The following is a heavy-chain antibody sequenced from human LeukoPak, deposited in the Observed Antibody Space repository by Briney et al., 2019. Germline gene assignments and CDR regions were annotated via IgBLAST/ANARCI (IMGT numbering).Heavy chain of an antibody. D-gene: IGHD5-12*01. V-gene: IGHV3-23*01. CDR2: ISGSAYST. Sequence: PGGSLRLSCAASGFTFSSYAMSWVRQAPGKGLEWVAGISGSAYSTYYADSVQGRFTISRDNSKNTLYLQMNSLRAEDTAVYYCAKEAGYSGYDYPDYWGQGTLVTVSS. CDR1: GFTFSSYA. CDR3: AKEAGYSGYDYPDY. J-gene: IGHJ4*02.